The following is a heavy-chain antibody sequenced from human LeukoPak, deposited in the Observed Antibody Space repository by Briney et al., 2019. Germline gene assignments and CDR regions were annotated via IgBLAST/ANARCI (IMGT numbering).Heavy chain of an antibody. CDR3: ARDNPAEGDFDY. CDR2: IGGRDGST. CDR1: GFTFSSYG. Sequence: GGSLRLSCAASGFTFSSYGMSWVRQAPGKGLEWVSAIGGRDGSTYYADSVKGRFTISRDNAKNSLYLQMNSLRAEDTAVYYCARDNPAEGDFDYWGQGTLVTVSS. J-gene: IGHJ4*02. D-gene: IGHD6-13*01. V-gene: IGHV3-23*01.